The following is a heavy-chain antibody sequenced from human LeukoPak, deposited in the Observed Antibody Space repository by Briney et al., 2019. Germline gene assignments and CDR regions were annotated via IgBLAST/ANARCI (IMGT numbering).Heavy chain of an antibody. CDR3: AKANGISIFGVVHY. D-gene: IGHD3-3*01. CDR2: IRYDGSNK. J-gene: IGHJ4*02. CDR1: GFTFSSYG. Sequence: GGSLRLSCAASGFTFSSYGMHWVRQAPGKGLEGVAFIRYDGSNKYYADSVKGRFTISRDNSKNTLYLQMNSLRAEDTAVYYCAKANGISIFGVVHYWGQGTLVTVSS. V-gene: IGHV3-30*02.